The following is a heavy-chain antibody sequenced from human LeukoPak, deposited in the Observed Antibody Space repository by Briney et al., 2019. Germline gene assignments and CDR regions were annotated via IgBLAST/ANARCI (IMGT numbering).Heavy chain of an antibody. V-gene: IGHV1-69*04. CDR2: IIPILGIA. J-gene: IGHJ6*02. CDR3: ARGDSSSWYWVYYYYYGMDV. D-gene: IGHD6-13*01. Sequence: SVKVSCKASGGTFSSYAISWVRQAPGQGLEWMGRIIPILGIANYAQKFRGRVTITADKSTSTAYMELSSLRSEDTAVYYCARGDSSSWYWVYYYYYGMDVWGQGTTVTVSS. CDR1: GGTFSSYA.